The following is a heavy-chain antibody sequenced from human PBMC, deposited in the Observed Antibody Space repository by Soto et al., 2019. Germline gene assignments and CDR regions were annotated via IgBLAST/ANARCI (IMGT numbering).Heavy chain of an antibody. CDR3: ARVVWGSWIDFEY. CDR2: IYYSGST. J-gene: IGHJ4*02. Sequence: SETLSLTCTASGGSISSSYWNWIRQPPGKGLEWIGNIYYSGSTNYNPSLKSRVTISVDTSKTRFSLKLNSVTAADTAVYYCARVVWGSWIDFEYWSQGTRVTVS. D-gene: IGHD3-16*01. CDR1: GGSISSSY. V-gene: IGHV4-59*01.